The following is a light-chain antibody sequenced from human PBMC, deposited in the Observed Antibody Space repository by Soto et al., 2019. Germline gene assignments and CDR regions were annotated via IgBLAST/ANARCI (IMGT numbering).Light chain of an antibody. CDR1: SSDVGTYNL. J-gene: IGLJ1*01. V-gene: IGLV2-23*01. CDR3: CSYAGSSSYV. CDR2: EGS. Sequence: QSALTQPASVSGSPGQSITISCTGTSSDVGTYNLLSWYQQQPGKAPKVMIYEGSKRPSGVSNRFSGSKSGNTASLTISGLQSEDEADYYCCSYAGSSSYVFGTRTKVTVL.